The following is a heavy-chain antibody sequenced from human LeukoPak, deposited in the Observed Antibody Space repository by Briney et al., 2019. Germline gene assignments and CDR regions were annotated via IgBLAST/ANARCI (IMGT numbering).Heavy chain of an antibody. D-gene: IGHD5-18*01. Sequence: GGSLRLSCAASGFTFSSYAMSWVRQAPGKGLEWVSAISGSGGSTHYADSVKGRFTISRDKSKNTLYLQMNSLRAEDTAVYYCAKKDFAQLWSSHYFDYWGQGTLVTVPS. CDR1: GFTFSSYA. CDR3: AKKDFAQLWSSHYFDY. J-gene: IGHJ4*02. CDR2: ISGSGGST. V-gene: IGHV3-23*01.